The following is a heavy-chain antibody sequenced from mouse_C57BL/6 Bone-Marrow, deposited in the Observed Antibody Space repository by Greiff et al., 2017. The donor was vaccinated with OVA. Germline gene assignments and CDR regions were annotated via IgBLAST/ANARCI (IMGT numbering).Heavy chain of an antibody. D-gene: IGHD1-1*01. CDR2: IDPSDSYT. CDR1: GYTFTSYW. Sequence: VQLQQSGAELVMPGASVKLSCKASGYTFTSYWMHWVKQRPGQGLEWIGEIDPSDSYTNYNQKFKGKSTLTVDKSSSTAYMQLSSLTSEDSAVYYCARPGLLHYYAMDYWGQGTSVTVSS. V-gene: IGHV1-69*01. J-gene: IGHJ4*01. CDR3: ARPGLLHYYAMDY.